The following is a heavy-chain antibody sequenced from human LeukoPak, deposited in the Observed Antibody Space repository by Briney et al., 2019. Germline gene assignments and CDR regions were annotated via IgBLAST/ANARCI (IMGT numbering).Heavy chain of an antibody. J-gene: IGHJ4*02. V-gene: IGHV3-48*01. CDR3: ARVPDPLYYYDSSGYYEHLDY. D-gene: IGHD3-22*01. CDR1: GFTFSSYS. CDR2: ISSSSSTI. Sequence: GGSLRLSCAASGFTFSSYSMNWVRQAPGKGLGWVSYISSSSSTIYYADSVKGRFTISRDNAKNSLYLQMNSLRAEDTAVYYCARVPDPLYYYDSSGYYEHLDYWGQGTLVTVSS.